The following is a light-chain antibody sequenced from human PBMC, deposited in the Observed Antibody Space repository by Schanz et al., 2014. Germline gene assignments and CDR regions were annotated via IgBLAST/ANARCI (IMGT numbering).Light chain of an antibody. CDR3: AAWDDSLSGHWV. J-gene: IGLJ3*02. CDR2: GNS. V-gene: IGLV1-40*01. CDR1: SSNIGAGYD. Sequence: QSVLTQPPSVSGAPGQRVTISCTGSSSNIGAGYDVHWYQQLPGTAPKLLIYGNSNRPSGVPARFSGSKSGTSASLAISGLRSEDEADYYCAAWDDSLSGHWVFGGGTKLTVL.